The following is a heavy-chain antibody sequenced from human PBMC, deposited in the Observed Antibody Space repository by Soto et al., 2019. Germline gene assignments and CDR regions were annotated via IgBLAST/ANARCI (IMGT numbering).Heavy chain of an antibody. CDR3: ARDYGDLEYFQH. V-gene: IGHV1-3*01. J-gene: IGHJ1*01. D-gene: IGHD4-17*01. CDR2: INAGNGNT. CDR1: GYTFTSYA. Sequence: GASVKVSCKASGYTFTSYAMHWVRQAPGQRLEWMGWINAGNGNTKYSQKFQGRVTITRDTSASTAYMELSSLRSEDTAVYYCARDYGDLEYFQHWGQGTLVTVSS.